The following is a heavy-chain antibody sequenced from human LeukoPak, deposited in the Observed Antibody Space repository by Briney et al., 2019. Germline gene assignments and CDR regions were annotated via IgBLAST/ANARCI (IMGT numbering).Heavy chain of an antibody. D-gene: IGHD3-3*01. CDR3: ARDPVTIFGVVIIVGYFDY. CDR2: IYHTGST. V-gene: IGHV4-38-2*02. J-gene: IGHJ4*02. CDR1: GYSISSGYY. Sequence: SETLSLTCTVSGYSISSGYYWAWIRQPPGKGLEWIENIYHTGSTYYNPSLKSRVTISVDTSKNQFSLNLNSVTAADTAVYYCARDPVTIFGVVIIVGYFDYWGQGTLVTVSS.